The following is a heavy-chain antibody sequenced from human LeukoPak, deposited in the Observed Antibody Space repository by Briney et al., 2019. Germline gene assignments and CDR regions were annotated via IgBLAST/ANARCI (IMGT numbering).Heavy chain of an antibody. CDR1: GGPISSGSYY. CDR3: ARGGGAAPFDY. V-gene: IGHV4-61*02. CDR2: IYSSGST. D-gene: IGHD5-12*01. J-gene: IGHJ4*02. Sequence: PSETLSLTCTVSGGPISSGSYYWSWIRQPAGKGLEWIGRIYSSGSTNYNPSLKSRVAISGDTFKNQFSLRLGSVTAADTAVYYCARGGGAAPFDYWGLGTQVTVSS.